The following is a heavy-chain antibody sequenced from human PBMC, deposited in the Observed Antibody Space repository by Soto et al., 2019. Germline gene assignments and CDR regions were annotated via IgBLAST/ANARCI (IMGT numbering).Heavy chain of an antibody. D-gene: IGHD3-3*01. Sequence: GGSLRLSCAASGFSFGSYALSWVRQAPGKGLEWVSTISGSDGKAFYADSVKGRFSISRDTSQSTLYLQMNSLRADDTAMYYCARWSYLDYWGQGTRVTVSS. CDR3: ARWSYLDY. V-gene: IGHV3-23*01. J-gene: IGHJ4*02. CDR1: GFSFGSYA. CDR2: ISGSDGKA.